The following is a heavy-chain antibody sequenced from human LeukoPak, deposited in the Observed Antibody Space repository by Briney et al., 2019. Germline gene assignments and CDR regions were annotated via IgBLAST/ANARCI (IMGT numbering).Heavy chain of an antibody. V-gene: IGHV3-23*01. J-gene: IGHJ5*02. CDR3: AKDRDIVVVPRWFDP. Sequence: PGASLRLSCAASGFTFSSYAMSRVRQAPGKGLEWVSAISGSGGSTYYADSVKGRFTISRDNSKNTLYLQMNSLRAEDTAVYYCAKDRDIVVVPRWFDPWGQGTLVTVSS. CDR2: ISGSGGST. CDR1: GFTFSSYA. D-gene: IGHD2-2*01.